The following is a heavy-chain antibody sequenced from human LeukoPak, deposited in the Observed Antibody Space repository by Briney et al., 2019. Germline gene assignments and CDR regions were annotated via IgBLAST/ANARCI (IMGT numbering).Heavy chain of an antibody. CDR3: AREVYYYYYMDV. J-gene: IGHJ6*03. D-gene: IGHD5-24*01. CDR2: IYYSGST. V-gene: IGHV4-59*05. CDR1: GGSISSYY. Sequence: SETLSLTCTVSGGSISSYYWSWIRQPPGKGLEWIGSIYYSGSTYYNPSLKSRVTISVDTSKNQFSLKLSSVTAADTAVYYCAREVYYYYYMDVWGKGTTVTISS.